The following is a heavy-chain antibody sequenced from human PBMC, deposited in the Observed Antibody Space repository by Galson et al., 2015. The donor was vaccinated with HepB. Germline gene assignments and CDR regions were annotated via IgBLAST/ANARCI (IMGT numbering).Heavy chain of an antibody. CDR2: IKYSGENT. CDR1: GFTFSIYA. V-gene: IGHV3-23*01. D-gene: IGHD5-24*01. Sequence: SLRLSCAASGFTFSIYAMNWIRQAPGKGLEWVSFIKYSGENTYFADSVKGRFTISRDNSKNTLYLQMNSLRAEDTAVYYCAKGMAEYWYIDLWGRGTLVTVSS. J-gene: IGHJ2*01. CDR3: AKGMAEYWYIDL.